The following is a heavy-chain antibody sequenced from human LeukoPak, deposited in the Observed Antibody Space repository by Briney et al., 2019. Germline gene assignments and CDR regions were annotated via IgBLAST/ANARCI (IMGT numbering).Heavy chain of an antibody. V-gene: IGHV3-23*01. CDR3: ARDYAV. J-gene: IGHJ6*02. CDR1: GFTFSTYA. CDR2: IRLSGDNT. Sequence: GGSLRLSCAASGFTFSTYAMSWVRQAPGKGLEWVSSIRLSGDNTQYADSVKGRFTISRDNAKNSLYLQMNSLRAEDTAVYYCARDYAVWGQGTTVTVSS. D-gene: IGHD2-2*01.